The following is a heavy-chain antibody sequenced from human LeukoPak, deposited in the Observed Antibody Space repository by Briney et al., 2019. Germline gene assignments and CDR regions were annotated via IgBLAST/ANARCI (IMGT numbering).Heavy chain of an antibody. V-gene: IGHV3-20*04. CDR1: GFTFDDYA. CDR3: ARARRGGRGAFDI. Sequence: GRSLRLSCAASGFTFDDYAMHWVRQAPGKGLEWVSGINWNGGSTGYADSVKGRFTISRDNAKNSLYLQMNSLRAEDTALYYCARARRGGRGAFDIWGQGTMVTVSS. CDR2: INWNGGST. J-gene: IGHJ3*02. D-gene: IGHD2-15*01.